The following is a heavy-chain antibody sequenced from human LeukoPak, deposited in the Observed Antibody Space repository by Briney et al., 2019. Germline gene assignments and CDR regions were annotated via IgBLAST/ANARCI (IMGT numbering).Heavy chain of an antibody. Sequence: GGSLRLSCAASGFTFSSYGMHWVRQAPGKGPEWVAVIWYDGSNKYYADSVKGRFTISRDNSKNTLYLQMNSLRAEDTAVYYCAREDGFGYFDYWGQGTLVTVSS. CDR3: AREDGFGYFDY. CDR1: GFTFSSYG. D-gene: IGHD3-10*01. V-gene: IGHV3-33*01. J-gene: IGHJ4*02. CDR2: IWYDGSNK.